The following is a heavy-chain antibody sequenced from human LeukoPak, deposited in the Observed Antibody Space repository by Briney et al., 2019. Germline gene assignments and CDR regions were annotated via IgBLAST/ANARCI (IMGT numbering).Heavy chain of an antibody. J-gene: IGHJ3*02. CDR1: GGSFSGYY. D-gene: IGHD6-13*01. Sequence: SETLSLTCAVYGGSFSGYYWSWIRQPPGKGLEWIGEINHSGSTNYNPSLKSRVTISVDTSKNQFSLKLSSVTAADTAVYYCARGPYGQQLAPGLAFDIWGQGTMVTVSS. V-gene: IGHV4-34*01. CDR3: ARGPYGQQLAPGLAFDI. CDR2: INHSGST.